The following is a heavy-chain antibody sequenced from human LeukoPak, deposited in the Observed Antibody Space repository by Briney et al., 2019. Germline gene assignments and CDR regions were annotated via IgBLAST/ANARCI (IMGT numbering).Heavy chain of an antibody. Sequence: GSSVTLSCTSSGGTFSSYAISWVRQAPGQGLEWMGGIIPIFGTANYAQKFQGRVTITADKSTSTAYMELSSLRSEDTAVYYCARDKGGYSGYVSFDYWGQGTLVTVSS. CDR2: IIPIFGTA. V-gene: IGHV1-69*06. CDR1: GGTFSSYA. D-gene: IGHD5-12*01. J-gene: IGHJ4*02. CDR3: ARDKGGYSGYVSFDY.